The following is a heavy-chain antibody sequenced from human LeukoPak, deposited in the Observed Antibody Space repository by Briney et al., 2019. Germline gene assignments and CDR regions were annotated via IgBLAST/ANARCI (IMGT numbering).Heavy chain of an antibody. CDR3: ARERLRLGELSFYYFDY. V-gene: IGHV4-4*02. J-gene: IGHJ4*02. D-gene: IGHD3-16*02. Sequence: SETLSLTCAVSGGSISSSNWWSWVRQPPGKGLEWIGEIYHSGSTNYNPSLKSRVTISVDKSKNQFSLKLSPVTAADTAVYYCARERLRLGELSFYYFDYWGQGTLVTVSS. CDR2: IYHSGST. CDR1: GGSISSSNW.